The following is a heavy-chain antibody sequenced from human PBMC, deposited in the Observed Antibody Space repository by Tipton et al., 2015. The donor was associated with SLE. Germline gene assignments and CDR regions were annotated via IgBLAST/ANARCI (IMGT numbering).Heavy chain of an antibody. CDR1: GFTFSSYE. CDR3: ARAPGYSSSWYYFDY. D-gene: IGHD6-13*01. J-gene: IGHJ4*02. Sequence: SLRLSCAASGFTFSSYEMNWVRQAPGKGLEWVSYISSSGSTIYYADSVKGRFTISSDNAKNSLYLQMNSLRAEDTAVYYCARAPGYSSSWYYFDYWGQGTLVTASS. V-gene: IGHV3-48*03. CDR2: ISSSGSTI.